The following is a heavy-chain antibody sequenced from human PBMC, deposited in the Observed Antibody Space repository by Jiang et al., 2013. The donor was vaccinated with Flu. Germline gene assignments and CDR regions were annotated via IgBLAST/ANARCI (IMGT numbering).Heavy chain of an antibody. CDR2: IYYSGST. J-gene: IGHJ4*02. V-gene: IGHV4-31*03. Sequence: SGPGLVKPSQTLSLTCTVSGDSISSGGYFWSWIRQHPGKGLEWIGYIYYSGSTDYNPSLNSRLSISLDTSQNQFSLNLTSVTAADTAVYYCARGVDDISAGYYLNWGQGTLVTVSS. CDR1: GDSISSGGYF. CDR3: ARGVDDISAGYYLN. D-gene: IGHD3-9*01.